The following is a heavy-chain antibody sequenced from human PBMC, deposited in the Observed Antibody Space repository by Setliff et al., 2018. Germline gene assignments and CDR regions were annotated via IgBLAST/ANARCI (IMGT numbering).Heavy chain of an antibody. CDR3: ARSPALLGIVYLDP. J-gene: IGHJ5*02. V-gene: IGHV1-69*10. CDR2: IIPLLGRT. CDR1: GGTFGTYE. Sequence: ASVKVSCKASGGTFGTYEIHWLRQAPGQGPEWMGGIIPLLGRTKYAQNFQSRVTITADESASSAYMQLSSLTFEDTAVYYCARSPALLGIVYLDPWGQGTRVTVSS. D-gene: IGHD2-15*01.